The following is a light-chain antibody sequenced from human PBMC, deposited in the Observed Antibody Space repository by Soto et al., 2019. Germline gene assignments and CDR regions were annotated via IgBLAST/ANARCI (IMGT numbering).Light chain of an antibody. Sequence: DIQMTQSPSTLSASVGDRVTISCRASQSISSRLAWYQQKAGKAPKLLIYKASGLQSGVPSRFSGSGSGTEFTLIISSLQPDDFATYYCQQYARNPLTLGGGTKVDIK. J-gene: IGKJ4*01. CDR3: QQYARNPLT. CDR1: QSISSR. CDR2: KAS. V-gene: IGKV1-5*03.